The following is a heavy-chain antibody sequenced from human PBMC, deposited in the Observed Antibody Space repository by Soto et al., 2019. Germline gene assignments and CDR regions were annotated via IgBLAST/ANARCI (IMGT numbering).Heavy chain of an antibody. Sequence: PSETLSLTCTVSGGSISSYYWSWIRQPPGKGLEWIGYIYYSGSTNYNPSLKSRVTISVDTSKNQFSLKLSSVTAADTAVYYCARHGSYYGSGSLLLDYYYGMDVWGQGTTVT. CDR3: ARHGSYYGSGSLLLDYYYGMDV. CDR2: IYYSGST. V-gene: IGHV4-59*08. CDR1: GGSISSYY. J-gene: IGHJ6*02. D-gene: IGHD3-10*01.